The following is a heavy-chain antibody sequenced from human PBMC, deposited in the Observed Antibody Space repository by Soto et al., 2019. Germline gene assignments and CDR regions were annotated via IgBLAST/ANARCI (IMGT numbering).Heavy chain of an antibody. D-gene: IGHD1-26*01. CDR3: AKGQAGGSYYYYYMDV. Sequence: GGSLRLSCAASGFTFDDYTMHWVRQAPGKGLEWVSLISWDGGSTYYADSVKGRFTISRDNSKNSLYLQMNSLRTEDTAVYYCAKGQAGGSYYYYYMDVWGKGTTVTVSS. CDR1: GFTFDDYT. V-gene: IGHV3-43*01. J-gene: IGHJ6*03. CDR2: ISWDGGST.